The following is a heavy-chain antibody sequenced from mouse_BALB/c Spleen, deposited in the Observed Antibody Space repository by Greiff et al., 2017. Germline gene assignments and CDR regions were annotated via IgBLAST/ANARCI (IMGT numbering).Heavy chain of an antibody. Sequence: VQLQQSGPGLVAPSQSLSITCTVSGFSLTSYGVHWVRQPPGKGLVWLGVIWAGGSTNYNSALMSRLSISKDNSKSQVFLKMNSLQTDDTAMYYCARDRNYDYGLAMDYWGQGTSVTVSA. CDR1: GFSLTSYG. D-gene: IGHD2-4*01. V-gene: IGHV2-9*02. CDR3: ARDRNYDYGLAMDY. J-gene: IGHJ4*01. CDR2: IWAGGST.